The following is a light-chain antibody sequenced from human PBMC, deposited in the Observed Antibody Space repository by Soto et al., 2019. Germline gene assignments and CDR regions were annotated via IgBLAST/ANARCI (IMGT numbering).Light chain of an antibody. CDR1: SSDIGSYHL. V-gene: IGLV2-23*02. CDR3: CSYAGSNWGYV. Sequence: QSALTQPVSVYGSPGQSITISCTGTSSDIGSYHLVSWYQHHSGKAPKLIIYKVSQWPSGVSDRFSASKSGSTASLTISGLQAEDEAAYYCCSYAGSNWGYVFGTGTKLTVL. J-gene: IGLJ1*01. CDR2: KVS.